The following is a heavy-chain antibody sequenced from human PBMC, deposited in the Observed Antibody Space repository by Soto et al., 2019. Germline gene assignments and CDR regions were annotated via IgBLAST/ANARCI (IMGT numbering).Heavy chain of an antibody. Sequence: QVQLVQSGAAVKKPGSSVKVSCKASGGTFSSYTFSWVRQAPGQGLEWMGRIIPMLGIANYAQKFQGRVTITADKSTSTAYMELSSLRSEDTAVYYCANRGYSYGFVIYWGQGTLVTVSS. CDR3: ANRGYSYGFVIY. V-gene: IGHV1-69*02. J-gene: IGHJ4*02. D-gene: IGHD5-18*01. CDR1: GGTFSSYT. CDR2: IIPMLGIA.